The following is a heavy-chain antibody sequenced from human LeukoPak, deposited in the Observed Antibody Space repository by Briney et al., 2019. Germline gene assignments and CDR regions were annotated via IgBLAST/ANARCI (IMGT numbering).Heavy chain of an antibody. CDR1: GGSISSSSYY. CDR2: IYYSGST. D-gene: IGHD3-10*01. CDR3: ASVGRSGSLDF. Sequence: SETLSLTCTVSGGSISSSSYYWGWIRQPPGKGLEWIGSIYYSGSTYYNPSLKSRVTISVDTSKNQFSLKLSSVTAADTAVYFCASVGRSGSLDFWGQGTLVTVSS. J-gene: IGHJ4*02. V-gene: IGHV4-39*07.